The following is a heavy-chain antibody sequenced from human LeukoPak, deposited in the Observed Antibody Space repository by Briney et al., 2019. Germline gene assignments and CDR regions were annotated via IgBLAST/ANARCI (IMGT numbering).Heavy chain of an antibody. CDR2: IRYDGSNK. Sequence: GGSLRLSCAASGFTFSSYGMHWVRQAPGKGLEWVAFIRYDGSNKYYADSVKGRSTISRDNSKNTLYLQMNSLRAEDTAVYYCAKDHPSGGSCYDYWGQGTLVTVSS. J-gene: IGHJ4*02. D-gene: IGHD2-15*01. CDR1: GFTFSSYG. CDR3: AKDHPSGGSCYDY. V-gene: IGHV3-30*02.